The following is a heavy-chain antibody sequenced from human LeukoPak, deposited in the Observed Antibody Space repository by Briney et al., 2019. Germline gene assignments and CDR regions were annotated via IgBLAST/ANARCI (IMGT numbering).Heavy chain of an antibody. J-gene: IGHJ4*02. CDR2: ISGSGGST. V-gene: IGHV3-23*01. CDR3: AKDVGATSVFWFDY. Sequence: ETLSLTCTVSGGSISSGTYYWGWIRQAPGKGLEWVSAISGSGGSTYYADSVKGRFTISRDNSKNTLYLQMNSLRAEDTAVYYCAKDVGATSVFWFDYWGQGTLVTVSS. CDR1: GGSISSGTYY. D-gene: IGHD1-26*01.